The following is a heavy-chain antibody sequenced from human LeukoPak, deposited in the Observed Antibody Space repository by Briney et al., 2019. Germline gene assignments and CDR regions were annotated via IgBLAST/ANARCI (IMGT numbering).Heavy chain of an antibody. CDR1: GFTFTDYA. D-gene: IGHD3-9*01. CDR3: AKGHDVLTGYYLDY. CDR2: ISGAGSST. J-gene: IGHJ4*02. V-gene: IGHV3-23*01. Sequence: GGSLRLSCAGSGFTFTDYAMTWVRQAPGMGLEWVSAISGAGSSTYYADSVKGRFTISRDNSKNTLYLQMNSLRAEDTALYYCAKGHDVLTGYYLDYWGQGTLVTVSS.